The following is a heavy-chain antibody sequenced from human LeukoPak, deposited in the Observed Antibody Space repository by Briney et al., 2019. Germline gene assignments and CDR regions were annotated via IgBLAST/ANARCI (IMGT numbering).Heavy chain of an antibody. CDR2: INHNGNVN. Sequence: GGSLRLSCAASGFTFSSYWMNWARQAPGKGLEWVASINHNGNVNYYVDSVKGRFTISRDKAKNSLYLQMSNLRAEDTAVYFCARGGGLDVWGQGATVTVSS. CDR1: GFTFSSYW. V-gene: IGHV3-7*03. J-gene: IGHJ6*02. D-gene: IGHD3-16*01. CDR3: ARGGGLDV.